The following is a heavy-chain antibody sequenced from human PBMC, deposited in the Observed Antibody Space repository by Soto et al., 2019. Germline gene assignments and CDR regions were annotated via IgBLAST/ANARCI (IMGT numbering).Heavy chain of an antibody. CDR2: IWDDRNNK. V-gene: IGHV3-33*01. CDR3: ARGGTGTDY. Sequence: GGSLRLSCAASGFTFSSYGIHWVRQAPGKGLERVSIIWDDRNNKYYTDSVKGRYTISRDSSKNTLYLQMDSLRVEDTAVYYCARGGTGTDYWGQGT. D-gene: IGHD1-1*01. CDR1: GFTFSSYG. J-gene: IGHJ4*02.